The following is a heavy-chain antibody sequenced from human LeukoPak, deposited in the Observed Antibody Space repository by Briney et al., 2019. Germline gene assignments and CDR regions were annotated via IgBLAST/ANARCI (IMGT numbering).Heavy chain of an antibody. CDR2: IYYSGST. V-gene: IGHV4-30-4*01. CDR3: ASRTTGTWYFDY. Sequence: SQTLSLTCTVSGGSLSSGDYYWSWLRQPPGTGLEWIGYIYYSGSTYYNPSPKSRVTISVDTSKNQFSLKLSSVTAADTAVYYCASRTTGTWYFDYWGQGTLVTVSS. D-gene: IGHD1-1*01. CDR1: GGSLSSGDYY. J-gene: IGHJ4*02.